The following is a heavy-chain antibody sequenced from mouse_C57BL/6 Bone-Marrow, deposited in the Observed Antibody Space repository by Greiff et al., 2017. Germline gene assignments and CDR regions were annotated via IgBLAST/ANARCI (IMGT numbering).Heavy chain of an antibody. Sequence: QVQLQQSGPELVKPGASVKLSCKASGYTFTSYDINWVKQRPGQGLEWIGWIYPRDGSPKYNEKFKGKATLTVDTSSSTAYMELHSLTSEDSAVYFCARHPPLRNPYFDVWGTGTTVTVSS. V-gene: IGHV1-85*01. CDR2: IYPRDGSP. J-gene: IGHJ1*03. CDR1: GYTFTSYD. CDR3: ARHPPLRNPYFDV.